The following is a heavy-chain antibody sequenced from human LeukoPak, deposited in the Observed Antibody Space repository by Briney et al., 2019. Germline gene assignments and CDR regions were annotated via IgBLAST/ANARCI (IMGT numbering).Heavy chain of an antibody. CDR1: GFTFSSYA. J-gene: IGHJ4*02. CDR3: AKQPTTYYYDSSGYYYFDY. Sequence: GGSLRLSCAASGFTFSSYAMSWVRQAPGKGLKWVSTINDNGDGTYYADSVKGRFTISRDNSKNTLYLQMNSLRAEDTAVYYCAKQPTTYYYDSSGYYYFDYWGQGTLVTVSS. D-gene: IGHD3-22*01. V-gene: IGHV3-23*01. CDR2: INDNGDGT.